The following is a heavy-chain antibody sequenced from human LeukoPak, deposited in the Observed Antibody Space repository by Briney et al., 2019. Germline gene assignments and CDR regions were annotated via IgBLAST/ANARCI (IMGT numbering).Heavy chain of an antibody. CDR3: ARDKWGYCSGGSCGNWFDP. J-gene: IGHJ5*02. CDR2: INAGNGYT. Sequence: ASVKVSFKASGYTFTIYAMHWVRQAPGQRLEWMGWINAGNGYTQYSQKFQGRVTITRDTSASTAYMELSSLRSEDTAVYYCARDKWGYCSGGSCGNWFDPWGQGTLVTVSS. CDR1: GYTFTIYA. V-gene: IGHV1-3*01. D-gene: IGHD2-15*01.